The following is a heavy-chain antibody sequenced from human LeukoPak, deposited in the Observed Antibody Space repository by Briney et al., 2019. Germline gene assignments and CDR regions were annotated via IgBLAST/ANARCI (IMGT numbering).Heavy chain of an antibody. CDR1: GFTVSSNY. CDR3: AAVVTATFCDY. V-gene: IGHV3-53*01. CDR2: IYSGGST. J-gene: IGHJ4*02. Sequence: GGSLRLSCAASGFTVSSNYMSWVRQAPGKGLEWVSVIYSGGSTYYADSVKGRFTISRDNSKNTLYLQMNSLRAEDTAVYYCAAVVTATFCDYWGQGTLVTVSS. D-gene: IGHD2-21*02.